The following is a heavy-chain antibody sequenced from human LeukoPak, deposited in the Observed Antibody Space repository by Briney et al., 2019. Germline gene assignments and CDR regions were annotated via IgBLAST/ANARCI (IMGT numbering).Heavy chain of an antibody. J-gene: IGHJ4*02. CDR2: INPYSGGT. V-gene: IGHV1-2*02. CDR1: GYSFTGYY. Sequence: ASVRVSCKASGYSFTGYYMHWVRQAPGQGLEWMGWINPYSGGTNYAQKFQGRVTMTRDTSISTAYMELSRLRSDDTAVYYCAREYILTAYYGDYWGQGTLVTVSS. D-gene: IGHD3-9*01. CDR3: AREYILTAYYGDY.